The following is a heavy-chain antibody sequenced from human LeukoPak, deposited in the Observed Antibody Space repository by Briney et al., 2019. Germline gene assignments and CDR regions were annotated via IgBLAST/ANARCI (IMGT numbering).Heavy chain of an antibody. V-gene: IGHV1-46*01. J-gene: IGHJ6*02. CDR3: ARYQPALYYYGMDV. D-gene: IGHD2-2*01. Sequence: ASVKVSSRASGYTFTSYYMHWVRRAPGQGLEWMGIINPSGGSTSYAQKFQGRVTMTRDTSTSTVYMELSSLRSEDTAVYYCARYQPALYYYGMDVWGQGTTVTVSS. CDR1: GYTFTSYY. CDR2: INPSGGST.